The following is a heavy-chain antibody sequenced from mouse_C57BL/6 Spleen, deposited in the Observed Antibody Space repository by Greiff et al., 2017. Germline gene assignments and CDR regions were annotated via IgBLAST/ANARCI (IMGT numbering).Heavy chain of an antibody. CDR1: GYSFTGYY. CDR3: ASLYYYGSSWYFEV. CDR2: INPSTGGT. D-gene: IGHD1-1*01. J-gene: IGHJ1*03. V-gene: IGHV1-42*01. Sequence: VQLQQSGPELVKPGASVKISCKASGYSFTGYYMNWVKQSPEKSLEWIGEINPSTGGTTYNQKFKAKATLTVDKSSSTAYMQLKSLTSEDSAVYYCASLYYYGSSWYFEVWGTGTTVTVSS.